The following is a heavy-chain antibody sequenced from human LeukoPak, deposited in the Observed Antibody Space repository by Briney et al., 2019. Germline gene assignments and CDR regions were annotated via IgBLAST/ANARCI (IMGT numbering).Heavy chain of an antibody. CDR2: IKQDGSEK. Sequence: QAGGSLRLSCAASGFTFSSHWMSWVRQAPGKGLEWVANIKQDGSEKYYVDSVKGRFTISRDNAKNSLYLQMNSLRAEDTAVYYCARVPMVRGLAYYGMDVWGQGTTVTVSS. V-gene: IGHV3-7*01. CDR1: GFTFSSHW. D-gene: IGHD3-10*01. J-gene: IGHJ6*02. CDR3: ARVPMVRGLAYYGMDV.